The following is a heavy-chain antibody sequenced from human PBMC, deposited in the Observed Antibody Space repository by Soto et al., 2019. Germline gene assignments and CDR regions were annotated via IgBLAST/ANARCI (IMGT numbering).Heavy chain of an antibody. D-gene: IGHD6-13*01. CDR2: ISSSSSYI. CDR3: ARRKAAAATDY. CDR1: GFTFSSYS. Sequence: GGSLRLSCAASGFTFSSYSMNWVRQAPGKVLGWVSSISSSSSYIYYADSVKGRFTISRDNANNSLYLQMNSLRAEDTAVYYCARRKAAAATDYWGQGTLGTVSS. J-gene: IGHJ4*02. V-gene: IGHV3-21*01.